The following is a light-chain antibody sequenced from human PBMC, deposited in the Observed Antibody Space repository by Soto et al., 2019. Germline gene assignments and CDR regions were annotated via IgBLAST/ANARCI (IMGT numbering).Light chain of an antibody. CDR1: SSDVGGYNY. CDR2: DVS. CDR3: CSYAGRYTWV. Sequence: QSALTQPRSVSGSPGQSVTIYCTGTSSDVGGYNYVSWYQQHPGKAPQLMIYDVSKRPSGVPDRFSGAKSVNTASLTISGIQAEDEADYSCCSYAGRYTWVFGGGTKLTVL. V-gene: IGLV2-11*01. J-gene: IGLJ3*02.